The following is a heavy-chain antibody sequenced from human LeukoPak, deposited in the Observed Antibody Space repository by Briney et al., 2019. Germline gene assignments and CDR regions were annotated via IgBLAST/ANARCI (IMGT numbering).Heavy chain of an antibody. J-gene: IGHJ4*02. CDR2: IYYSGST. Sequence: SETLSLTCTVSGGSVSSGTYYWSWLRQPPGKGLEWIGYIYYSGSTNYNPSLKSRVTISVDTSKNQFSLKLSSVTAADTAVYYCAREGTYGDYADYWGQGTLVTVSS. V-gene: IGHV4-61*01. CDR3: AREGTYGDYADY. D-gene: IGHD4-17*01. CDR1: GGSVSSGTYY.